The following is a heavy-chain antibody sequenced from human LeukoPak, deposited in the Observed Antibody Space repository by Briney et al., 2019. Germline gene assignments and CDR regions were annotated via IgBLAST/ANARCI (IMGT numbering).Heavy chain of an antibody. Sequence: LAGGSLRLSCAASGFTFDDYAMHWVRQAPGKGLEWVSGINWNSGSIGYADSVKGRFTISRDNAKNSLYLQMNSLRTEDTALYYCAKDQNYDILTALDYWGQGTLVTVSS. V-gene: IGHV3-9*01. CDR1: GFTFDDYA. J-gene: IGHJ4*02. D-gene: IGHD3-9*01. CDR2: INWNSGSI. CDR3: AKDQNYDILTALDY.